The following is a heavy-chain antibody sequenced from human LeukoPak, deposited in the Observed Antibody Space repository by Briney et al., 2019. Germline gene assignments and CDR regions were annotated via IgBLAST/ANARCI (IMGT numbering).Heavy chain of an antibody. Sequence: GGSLRLSCAASGFTFSSHAMSWVRQAPGKGLEWVSAISGSGGSTYYADSVKGRFTISRDNSKNTLYLQMNSLRAEDTAVYYCAKGTDSYGRRTSFDYWGQGTLVTVSS. CDR2: ISGSGGST. D-gene: IGHD5-18*01. CDR3: AKGTDSYGRRTSFDY. J-gene: IGHJ4*02. CDR1: GFTFSSHA. V-gene: IGHV3-23*01.